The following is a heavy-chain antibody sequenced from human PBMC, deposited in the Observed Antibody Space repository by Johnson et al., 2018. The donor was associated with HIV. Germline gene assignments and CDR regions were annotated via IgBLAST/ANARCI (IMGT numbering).Heavy chain of an antibody. CDR3: PAKEWPTGAFDI. Sequence: QVQLVESGGGVVQPGGSLRLSCAASGFTFSSYGMHWVRQAPGKGLEWVAFIRYDGSNKYYADSVKGRFTISSDNAKNSLYLQLNSLRAEDMTVYYCPAKEWPTGAFDIWGQGTLVTVSS. V-gene: IGHV3-30*02. J-gene: IGHJ3*02. CDR2: IRYDGSNK. D-gene: IGHD3-3*01. CDR1: GFTFSSYG.